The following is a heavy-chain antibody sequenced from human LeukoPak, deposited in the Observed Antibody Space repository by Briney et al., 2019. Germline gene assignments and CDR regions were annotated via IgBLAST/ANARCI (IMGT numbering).Heavy chain of an antibody. CDR1: GGTFSSYA. D-gene: IGHD4-17*01. V-gene: IGHV1-69*13. J-gene: IGHJ4*02. Sequence: SVKVSCKASGGTFSSYAISWVRQAPGHGLEWMGGIIPIFGTANYAQKFQGRVTITADESTSPAYLGMWSRRADDPAVCYCARETHDYGDPHFDYGGQGPLVNVPS. CDR2: IIPIFGTA. CDR3: ARETHDYGDPHFDY.